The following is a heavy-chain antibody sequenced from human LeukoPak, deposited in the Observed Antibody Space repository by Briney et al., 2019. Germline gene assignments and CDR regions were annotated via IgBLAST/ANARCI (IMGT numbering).Heavy chain of an antibody. Sequence: PGGSLRLSCAASGFTFSDYYMSWLRQAPGKGLEWVSYISSSGSTIYYADSVKGRFTVSRDNAKNSLYLQMNSLRAEDTAVYYCARFTRTEYSSSPFDYWGQGTLVTVSS. CDR2: ISSSGSTI. J-gene: IGHJ4*02. CDR3: ARFTRTEYSSSPFDY. V-gene: IGHV3-11*01. D-gene: IGHD6-6*01. CDR1: GFTFSDYY.